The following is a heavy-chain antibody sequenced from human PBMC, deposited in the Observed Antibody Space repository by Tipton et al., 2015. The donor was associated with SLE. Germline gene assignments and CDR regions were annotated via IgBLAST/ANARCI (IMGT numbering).Heavy chain of an antibody. CDR2: IWYDGSNK. V-gene: IGHV3-33*06. D-gene: IGHD2-15*01. J-gene: IGHJ6*03. CDR1: GFTFSSYG. CDR3: AKGDIGGYYYYYMDV. Sequence: SLRLSCAASGFTFSSYGMHWVRQAPGKGLEWVAVIWYDGSNKYYADSVKGRFTISRDNSKNTLYLQMNSLRTEDTAVYYCAKGDIGGYYYYYMDVWGKGTTVTVSS.